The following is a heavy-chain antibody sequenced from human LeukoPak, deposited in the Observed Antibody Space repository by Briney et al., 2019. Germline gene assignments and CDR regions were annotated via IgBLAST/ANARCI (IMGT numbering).Heavy chain of an antibody. CDR1: GFTFSSYW. J-gene: IGHJ4*02. CDR2: IASDGSST. D-gene: IGHD4-23*01. Sequence: QPGGSLRLSCAASGFTFSSYWMNWVRQAPGKGLVWVSRIASDGSSTTYADSAKGRFSISRDNAKNTLYLQMNSLRVEDTAVYYCARGRPHGNDYWGQGTLVTVSS. V-gene: IGHV3-74*01. CDR3: ARGRPHGNDY.